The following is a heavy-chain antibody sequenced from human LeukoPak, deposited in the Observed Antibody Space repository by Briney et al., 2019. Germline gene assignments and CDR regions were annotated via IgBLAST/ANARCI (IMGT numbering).Heavy chain of an antibody. CDR1: GGSISSSSYY. CDR3: ARAPLGYCSGGSCVDYYGMDV. Sequence: SETLSLTCTVSGGSISSSSYYWGWIRQPPGKGLEWIGSIYYSGSTYYNPSLKSRVTISVDTSKNQFSLKLSSVTAADTAVYYCARAPLGYCSGGSCVDYYGMDVWGQGTTVTVSS. V-gene: IGHV4-39*07. CDR2: IYYSGST. D-gene: IGHD2-15*01. J-gene: IGHJ6*02.